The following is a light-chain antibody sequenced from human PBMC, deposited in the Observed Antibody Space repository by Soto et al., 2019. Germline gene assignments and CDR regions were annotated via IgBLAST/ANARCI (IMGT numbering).Light chain of an antibody. CDR3: QQYGNSPLVT. V-gene: IGKV3-20*01. J-gene: IGKJ5*01. CDR1: ESDSSSY. Sequence: EIVLTQSPGTLSLSPGERSTLSCRASESDSSSYLAWYQQKPGQAPRLLIYGASSRATGIPDRFSGSGSGTDFTLTISRREPEDFAVYYCQQYGNSPLVTFGQGTRLEI. CDR2: GAS.